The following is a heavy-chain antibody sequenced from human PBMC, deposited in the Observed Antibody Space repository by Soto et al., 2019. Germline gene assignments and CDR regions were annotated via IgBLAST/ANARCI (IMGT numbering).Heavy chain of an antibody. D-gene: IGHD3-22*01. CDR3: ARGASVDYYDSSGYAPAPYYYYGMDV. CDR2: IIPIFGTA. J-gene: IGHJ6*02. V-gene: IGHV1-69*13. Sequence: GASVKVSCKASGGTFSSYAISWVRQAPGQGLEWMGGIIPIFGTANYAQKFQGRVTITADESTSTAYMELSSLRSEDTAVYYCARGASVDYYDSSGYAPAPYYYYGMDVWGQGTTVT. CDR1: GGTFSSYA.